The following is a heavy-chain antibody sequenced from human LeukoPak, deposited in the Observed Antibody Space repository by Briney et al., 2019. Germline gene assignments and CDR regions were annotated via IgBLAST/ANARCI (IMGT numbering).Heavy chain of an antibody. CDR1: GFTLSSYG. J-gene: IGHJ4*02. Sequence: GGSLRLSCAASGFTLSSYGVHWVRQAPGKGLEWVAFIRYDGSDKYYADSVKGRFTISRDNSKNTLYLRMNSLRAEDTAVYYCAKDSYSGSYYVESFDYWGQGTLVTVSS. V-gene: IGHV3-30*02. CDR2: IRYDGSDK. CDR3: AKDSYSGSYYVESFDY. D-gene: IGHD1-26*01.